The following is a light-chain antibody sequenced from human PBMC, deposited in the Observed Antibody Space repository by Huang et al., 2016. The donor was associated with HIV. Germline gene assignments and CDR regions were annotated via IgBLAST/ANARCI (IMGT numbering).Light chain of an antibody. Sequence: EIVLTQSPGTLSLSPGERATLSCRASQSVSSSYLAWYQQKPCQAPRLLIYGESSRATGIPDRFSGSGSGTDFTLTISRLEPEDFAVYYCQQYGSSPLWTFGQGTKVEIK. J-gene: IGKJ1*01. CDR3: QQYGSSPLWT. CDR2: GES. CDR1: QSVSSSY. V-gene: IGKV3-20*01.